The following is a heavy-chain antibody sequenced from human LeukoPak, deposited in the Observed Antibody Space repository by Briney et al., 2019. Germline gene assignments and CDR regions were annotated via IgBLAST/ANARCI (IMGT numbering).Heavy chain of an antibody. CDR3: ARAYYYDSSGYNPVDY. J-gene: IGHJ4*02. D-gene: IGHD3-22*01. CDR1: GYTFTGYY. V-gene: IGHV1-2*02. Sequence: ASVKVSCKASGYTFTGYYMHWARQAPGQKLECMGWINPNSGVTNYAQKFQGRVTMNRDASISTAYMELSRLRSDDTAVYYCARAYYYDSSGYNPVDYWGQGTLVTVSS. CDR2: INPNSGVT.